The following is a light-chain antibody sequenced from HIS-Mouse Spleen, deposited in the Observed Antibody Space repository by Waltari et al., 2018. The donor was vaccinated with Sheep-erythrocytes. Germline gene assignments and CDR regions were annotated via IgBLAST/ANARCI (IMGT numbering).Light chain of an antibody. CDR1: SSDVGGYNY. J-gene: IGLJ3*02. CDR3: CSYAGSYTWV. CDR2: DVS. V-gene: IGLV2-11*01. Sequence: QSALTQPRSVSGSPGQSVTISCTGTSSDVGGYNYVSWYQQHPGKAPKLMIYDVSKRPSGVPVRFSGSKSGNTDSLTISGLQAEDEADYYCCSYAGSYTWVFGGGTKLTVL.